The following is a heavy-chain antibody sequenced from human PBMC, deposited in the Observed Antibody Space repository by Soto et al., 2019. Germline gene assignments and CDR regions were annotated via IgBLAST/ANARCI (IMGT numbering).Heavy chain of an antibody. D-gene: IGHD3-3*01. J-gene: IGHJ4*02. CDR2: IWYDGSNK. CDR3: ARGRDFWSGYYNFDY. CDR1: GFTFSSYG. Sequence: QVQLVESGGGVVQPGRSLRLSCAASGFTFSSYGMHWVRQAPGKGLEWVAVIWYDGSNKYYADSMKGRFTISRDNSKNTLYLQMNSLRAEDTAVYYCARGRDFWSGYYNFDYWGQGTLVTVSS. V-gene: IGHV3-33*01.